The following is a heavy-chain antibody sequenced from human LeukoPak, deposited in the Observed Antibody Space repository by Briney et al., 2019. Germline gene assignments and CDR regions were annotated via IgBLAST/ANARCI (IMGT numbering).Heavy chain of an antibody. CDR1: GFSLRTSGMC. D-gene: IGHD3-10*01. Sequence: GSGPALVKPTQTLTLTCTFSGFSLRTSGMCVSWIRQPPGKALEWLSLIDWDDDKYYSTSLKTRLTISKDTSKNQVVLTMTNMDPVDTATYYCARIRVSTMVRGVIGPYDYWGQGTLVTVSS. V-gene: IGHV2-70*01. J-gene: IGHJ4*02. CDR2: IDWDDDK. CDR3: ARIRVSTMVRGVIGPYDY.